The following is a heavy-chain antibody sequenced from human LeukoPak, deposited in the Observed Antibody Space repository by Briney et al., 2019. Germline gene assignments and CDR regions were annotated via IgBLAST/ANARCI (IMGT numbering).Heavy chain of an antibody. CDR2: INEDGSAK. Sequence: LPGGSLRLSCAASGFTFSSSWMSWVRQAPGKGLEWVANINEDGSAKYYVDSVKGRFTISRDNAKRSLGLQVNSLRAEDTAVYYCTRSRRDGNGYWGQGTLVTVSS. V-gene: IGHV3-7*01. CDR3: TRSRRDGNGY. J-gene: IGHJ4*02. D-gene: IGHD5-24*01. CDR1: GFTFSSSW.